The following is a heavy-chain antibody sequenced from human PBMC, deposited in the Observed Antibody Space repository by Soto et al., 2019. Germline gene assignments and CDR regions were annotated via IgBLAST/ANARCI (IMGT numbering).Heavy chain of an antibody. CDR2: IDPSDSYT. J-gene: IGHJ5*02. V-gene: IGHV5-10-1*03. CDR3: ARLSIAAREMDWFDP. CDR1: GYSFTSYW. D-gene: IGHD6-6*01. Sequence: EVQLVQSGAEVKKPGESLRISCKGSGYSFTSYWISWVRQLPGKGLEWMGRIDPSDSYTNYSPSFQGHVTISADKSISTAYLKWSSLKASDTSMDYCARLSIAAREMDWFDPWCQGTLVTVSS.